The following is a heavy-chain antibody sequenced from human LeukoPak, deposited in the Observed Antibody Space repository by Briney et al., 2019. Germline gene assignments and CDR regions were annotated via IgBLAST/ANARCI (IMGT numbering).Heavy chain of an antibody. J-gene: IGHJ5*02. CDR2: INWNGGST. Sequence: PGGSLRLSCAASGFTFDDYAMHWVRQAPGKGLEWVAGINWNGGSTGYADSVKGRFTISRDNAKNSLYLQMDSLRAEDTALYYCARWSGGSGKGFDPWGQGTLVTVSS. V-gene: IGHV3-20*04. CDR1: GFTFDDYA. D-gene: IGHD3-10*01. CDR3: ARWSGGSGKGFDP.